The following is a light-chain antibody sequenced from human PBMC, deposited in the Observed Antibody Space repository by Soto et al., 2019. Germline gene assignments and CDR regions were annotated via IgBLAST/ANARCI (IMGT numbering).Light chain of an antibody. Sequence: DIQMTQSPSSLSASVGDRVTISCRASQTISTYLHWYQHKPGRAPRLLISDVSTLQSGVPGRFRGSGSETEFTLTITYLQPEDFATYYCLQVANFPRTFGQGTTVDLK. CDR3: LQVANFPRT. J-gene: IGKJ1*01. CDR2: DVS. V-gene: IGKV1-39*01. CDR1: QTISTY.